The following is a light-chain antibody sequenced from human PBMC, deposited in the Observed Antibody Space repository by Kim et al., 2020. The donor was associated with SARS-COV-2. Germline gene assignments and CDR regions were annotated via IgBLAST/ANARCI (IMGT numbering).Light chain of an antibody. J-gene: IGKJ4*01. CDR2: DAS. CDR1: QTISDH. V-gene: IGKV3-15*01. Sequence: EIVLTQSPAVLSVSPGERATLSCRASQTISDHLAWYQQKLGQAPRLLIYDASTRATGIPARFSGSGSGTEFTLTISSLQSEDFGLYYCQQYNSWPPALTFGGGTKVDIK. CDR3: QQYNSWPPALT.